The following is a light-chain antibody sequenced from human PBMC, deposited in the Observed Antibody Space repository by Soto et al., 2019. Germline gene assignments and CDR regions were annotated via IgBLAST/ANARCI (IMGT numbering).Light chain of an antibody. V-gene: IGKV3-20*01. CDR3: QHYQSGHPIT. CDR2: AAS. J-gene: IGKJ5*01. CDR1: ETVTGKY. Sequence: EIVLTQSPGTLSLSPGDRATLSCRASETVTGKYLAWYQQKAGQAPRLLIFAASNRATGIPDRFTGSGSETSFTLTISRLEPEDFALYYCQHYQSGHPITFGQGTRLEIK.